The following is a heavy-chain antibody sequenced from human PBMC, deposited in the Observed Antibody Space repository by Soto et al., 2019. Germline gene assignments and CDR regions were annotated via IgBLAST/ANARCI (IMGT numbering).Heavy chain of an antibody. J-gene: IGHJ4*02. Sequence: PGGSLRLSCAASGFTFSSYSMNWVRQAPGKGLEWVSSISSSSSYIYYADSVKGRFTISRDNAKNSLYLQMSSLRAEDTAVYYCARETYYYDTSGYYPYYFDYWGQGTLVTVSS. CDR3: ARETYYYDTSGYYPYYFDY. V-gene: IGHV3-21*01. CDR1: GFTFSSYS. CDR2: ISSSSSYI. D-gene: IGHD3-22*01.